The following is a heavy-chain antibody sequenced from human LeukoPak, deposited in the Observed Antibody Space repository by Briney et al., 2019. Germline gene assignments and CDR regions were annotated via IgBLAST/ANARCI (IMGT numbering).Heavy chain of an antibody. V-gene: IGHV1-18*01. CDR2: ISAYNGNT. J-gene: IGHJ6*02. Sequence: ASVKVSCKASGYTFTNYDISWVRQAPGQRLEWMGWISAYNGNTNYAQKFQGGVTMTTDTSTSTAYMELRSLRSDDTAVYYCATSPLDIVVVPAAYSYYYYYGMDVWGQGTTVTVSS. CDR3: ATSPLDIVVVPAAYSYYYYYGMDV. D-gene: IGHD2-2*01. CDR1: GYTFTNYD.